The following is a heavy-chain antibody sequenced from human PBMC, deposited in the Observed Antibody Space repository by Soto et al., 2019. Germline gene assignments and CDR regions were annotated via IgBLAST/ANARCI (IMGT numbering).Heavy chain of an antibody. V-gene: IGHV1-69*06. Sequence: QVQLVQSGAEVKKPGSSVKVSCKASGGTFSSYAISWVRQAPGQGVEWMGAIIPIFGTANYAQKFQGRVTITADKSTSTAYMELSSLRSEDTAVYYCATPVGQWLANNWFDPWGQGTLVTVSS. CDR2: IIPIFGTA. CDR3: ATPVGQWLANNWFDP. J-gene: IGHJ5*02. D-gene: IGHD6-19*01. CDR1: GGTFSSYA.